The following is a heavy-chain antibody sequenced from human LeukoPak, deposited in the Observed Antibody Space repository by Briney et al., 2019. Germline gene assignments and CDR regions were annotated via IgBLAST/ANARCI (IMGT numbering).Heavy chain of an antibody. CDR2: IIPIFGTA. CDR1: GGTFSSYA. CDR3: VRSELRYFDWLSSYMDV. Sequence: GASVKVSCKASGGTFSSYAIRWVRQAPGQGLEWMGGIIPIFGTANYAQKLQGRVTISADEATSTAPLSLSSLRAEDTSVCYFVRSELRYFDWLSSYMDVWGKGTTVSISS. D-gene: IGHD3-9*01. V-gene: IGHV1-69*13. J-gene: IGHJ6*03.